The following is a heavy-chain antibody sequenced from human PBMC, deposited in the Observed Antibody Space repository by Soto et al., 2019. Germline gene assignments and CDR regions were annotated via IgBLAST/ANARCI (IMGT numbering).Heavy chain of an antibody. V-gene: IGHV4-34*01. D-gene: IGHD3-10*01. CDR1: GGSFSGYY. J-gene: IGHJ4*02. CDR2: INHSGST. Sequence: QVQLQQWGAGLLKPSETLSLTCAVYGGSFSGYYWTWIRQPPGTGLEWIGEINHSGSTNYNPSLKSRGTISVDTSKNQFSLKLTSGSAADWGVYYCARDKITALFDYWGQGTLVTVSS. CDR3: ARDKITALFDY.